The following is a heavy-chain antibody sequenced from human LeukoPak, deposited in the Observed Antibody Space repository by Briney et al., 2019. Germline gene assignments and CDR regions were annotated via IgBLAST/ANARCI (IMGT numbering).Heavy chain of an antibody. Sequence: KPSETLSLTCAVSGGSISSSNWWSWVRQPPGKGLEWIGEIYHSGSTNYNPSLKSRVTISVDKSKNQFSLKLSSVTAADTAVYYCAREGTGCSSTSCYPPFYYYYMDVWGKGTTVTVSS. D-gene: IGHD2-2*01. V-gene: IGHV4-4*02. CDR1: GGSISSSNW. CDR3: AREGTGCSSTSCYPPFYYYYMDV. J-gene: IGHJ6*03. CDR2: IYHSGST.